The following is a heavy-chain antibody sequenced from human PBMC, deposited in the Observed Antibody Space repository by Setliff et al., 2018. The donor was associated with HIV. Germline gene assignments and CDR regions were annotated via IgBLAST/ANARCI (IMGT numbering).Heavy chain of an antibody. CDR3: GSIMVGGAMSYSYYYMDV. CDR1: GGSISSHC. V-gene: IGHV4-59*11. Sequence: TSETLSLTCTVSGGSISSHCWSWIRQSPGKALEWIGYIYASGSIIYNPSLKSRVTISVDTSKNQFSLKLNSVTAADTAVYYCGSIMVGGAMSYSYYYMDVWGKGTTVTVSS. D-gene: IGHD3-16*01. CDR2: IYASGSI. J-gene: IGHJ6*03.